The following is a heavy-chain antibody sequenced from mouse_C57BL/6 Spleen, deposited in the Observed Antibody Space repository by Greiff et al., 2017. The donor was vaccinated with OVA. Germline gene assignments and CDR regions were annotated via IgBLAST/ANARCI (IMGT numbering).Heavy chain of an antibody. CDR2: IYPSDSET. Sequence: QVQLQQPGAELVRPGSSVKLSCKASGYTFTSYWMDWVKQRPGQGLEWIGNIYPSDSETHYNQKFTDKATLTVDKSSSTAYMQLSSLTSEDSAVYYCERGYDYADYFDYWGQGTTLTVSS. CDR3: ERGYDYADYFDY. CDR1: GYTFTSYW. D-gene: IGHD2-4*01. J-gene: IGHJ2*01. V-gene: IGHV1-61*01.